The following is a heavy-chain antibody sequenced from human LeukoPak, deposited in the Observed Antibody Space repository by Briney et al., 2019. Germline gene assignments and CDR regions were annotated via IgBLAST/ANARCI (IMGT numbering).Heavy chain of an antibody. CDR3: ARRSSSWYYYFDY. D-gene: IGHD6-13*01. CDR2: IYLGDSDA. CDR1: GYSFTSYW. Sequence: GESLKISCKGSGYSFTSYWIGGVRQMPGKGLEWMGIIYLGDSDAKYSPSFQGQVTISADKSITTAYLQWSSLKASDTAMYYCARRSSSWYYYFDYWGQGTLVTVSS. V-gene: IGHV5-51*01. J-gene: IGHJ4*02.